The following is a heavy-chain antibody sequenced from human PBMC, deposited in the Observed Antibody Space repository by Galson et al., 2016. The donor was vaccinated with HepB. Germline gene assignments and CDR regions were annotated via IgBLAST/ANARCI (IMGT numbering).Heavy chain of an antibody. Sequence: ETLSLTCTVSGGSIDSYYWSWLRQSPGKGLECLGQIHFSGSTHYNPSLRSRVTISIDTSRTHFSLRLTSVTAADTAVYYCARLGGCSGDPCPTGYFDLWGRATMVTVSS. CDR2: IHFSGST. CDR3: ARLGGCSGDPCPTGYFDL. J-gene: IGHJ2*01. CDR1: GGSIDSYY. D-gene: IGHD2-15*01. V-gene: IGHV4-59*12.